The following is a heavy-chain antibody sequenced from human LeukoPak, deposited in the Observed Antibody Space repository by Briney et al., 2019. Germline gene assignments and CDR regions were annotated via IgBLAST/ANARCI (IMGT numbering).Heavy chain of an antibody. Sequence: GGSLRLSCAASGFTFSGSAMHWVRQASGKGLEWVGRIRSKANSYATAYAASVKGRFTISRDDSKNTAYLQMNSLKTEDTAVYYCTRLDSTPERTRCTNGVCYTLGDPGYYYYMDVWGKGTTVTVSS. J-gene: IGHJ6*03. D-gene: IGHD2-8*01. V-gene: IGHV3-73*01. CDR3: TRLDSTPERTRCTNGVCYTLGDPGYYYYMDV. CDR1: GFTFSGSA. CDR2: IRSKANSYAT.